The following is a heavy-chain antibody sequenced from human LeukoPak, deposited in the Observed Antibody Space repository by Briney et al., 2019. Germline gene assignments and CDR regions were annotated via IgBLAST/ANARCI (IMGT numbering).Heavy chain of an antibody. D-gene: IGHD6-6*01. Sequence: SETLSLTCTVPGGSITSYCWTYIRQPAGKGLEWIGRIHTSGSTNYNPSLKSRVTMSLDTSKNQFSLNLSSVTAADTAMYYCAREFSGTTIAARVFDSWGQGTLVTVPS. CDR2: IHTSGST. CDR3: AREFSGTTIAARVFDS. J-gene: IGHJ4*02. CDR1: GGSITSYC. V-gene: IGHV4-4*07.